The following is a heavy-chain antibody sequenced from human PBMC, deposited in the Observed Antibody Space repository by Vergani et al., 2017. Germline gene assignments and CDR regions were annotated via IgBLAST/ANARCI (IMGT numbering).Heavy chain of an antibody. V-gene: IGHV4-59*01. Sequence: QVQLQESGPGLVKPSETLSLTCTVSGGSISSYYWSWIRQPPGKGLEWIGYIYYSGSTNYNPSLKSRVTISGDTSKSQFSLKLSSVTAADTAVYYCARNPYCGGDCYSDAFDIWGQGTMVTVSS. J-gene: IGHJ3*02. CDR1: GGSISSYY. D-gene: IGHD2-21*02. CDR2: IYYSGST. CDR3: ARNPYCGGDCYSDAFDI.